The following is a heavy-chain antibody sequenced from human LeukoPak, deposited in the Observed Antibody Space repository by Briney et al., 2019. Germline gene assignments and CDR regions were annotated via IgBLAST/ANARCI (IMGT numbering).Heavy chain of an antibody. Sequence: PSGTLSLTCAVYGGSFSGYYWSWTRQPPGKGLEWIGEINHSGSTNYNPSLKSRVTISVDTSKNQFSLKLSSVTAADTAVYYCATTYYYDSSGYYQHWGQGTLVTVSS. J-gene: IGHJ4*02. CDR2: INHSGST. CDR1: GGSFSGYY. V-gene: IGHV4-34*01. CDR3: ATTYYYDSSGYYQH. D-gene: IGHD3-22*01.